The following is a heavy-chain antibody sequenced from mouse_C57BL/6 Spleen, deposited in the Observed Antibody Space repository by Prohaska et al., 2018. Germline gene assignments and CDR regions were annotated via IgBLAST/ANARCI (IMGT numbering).Heavy chain of an antibody. CDR1: GFTFSGFW. V-gene: IGHV11-2*01. CDR3: MRYGNYWYFDV. J-gene: IGHJ1*03. D-gene: IGHD2-1*01. CDR2: INSDGSAI. Sequence: EVQLLETGGGLVQPGGSRGLSCEGSGFTFSGFWMSWVRQTPGKTLEWIGDINSDGSAINYAPSIKDRFTIFRDNDKSTLYLQMSNVRSEDTATYFCMRYGNYWYFDVWGTGTTVTVYS.